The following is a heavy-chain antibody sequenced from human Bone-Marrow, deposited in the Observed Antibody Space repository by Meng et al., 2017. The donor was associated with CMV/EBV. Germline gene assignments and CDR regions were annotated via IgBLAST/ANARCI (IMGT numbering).Heavy chain of an antibody. CDR3: ARHECSKSSCYDY. V-gene: IGHV3-7*01. Sequence: GESLKISCVASGFAFSDSYMSWIRQAPGKGLEWVAIINQDGSDKYYVDSVKGRFTVSRDNAKNSLYLQMNRLRGEDTAVYYCARHECSKSSCYDYWGQGSLVTVSS. CDR2: INQDGSDK. J-gene: IGHJ4*02. CDR1: GFAFSDSY. D-gene: IGHD2-2*01.